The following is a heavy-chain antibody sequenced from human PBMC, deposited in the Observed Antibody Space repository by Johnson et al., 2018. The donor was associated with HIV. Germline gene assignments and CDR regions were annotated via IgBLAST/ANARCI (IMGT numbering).Heavy chain of an antibody. CDR3: ATSTASDAFDI. CDR2: IWYDGSNK. D-gene: IGHD1-1*01. CDR1: GFSFSSYG. Sequence: QVQLVESGGGVVQPGGSLRLTCQASGFSFSSYGMHGVRQAPGKGLEWVAVIWYDGSNKNYADSVKGRFTISRDNSKNTLYLQMNSLRAEDTAVYYCATSTASDAFDIWGQGTMVTVSS. J-gene: IGHJ3*02. V-gene: IGHV3-33*01.